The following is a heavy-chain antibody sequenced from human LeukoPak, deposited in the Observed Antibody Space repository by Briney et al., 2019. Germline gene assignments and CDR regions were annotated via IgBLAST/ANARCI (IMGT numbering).Heavy chain of an antibody. CDR2: ISAYNGNT. J-gene: IGHJ4*02. V-gene: IGHV1-18*01. CDR1: GYTFTSYG. Sequence: ASVKDSCKASGYTFTSYGISWVRQAPRQGLEWMGWISAYNGNTNYAQKLQGRVTMTTDTSTSTAYMELRSLRSDDTAVYYCARTYYYGSGSSYWGQGTLVTVSS. D-gene: IGHD3-10*01. CDR3: ARTYYYGSGSSY.